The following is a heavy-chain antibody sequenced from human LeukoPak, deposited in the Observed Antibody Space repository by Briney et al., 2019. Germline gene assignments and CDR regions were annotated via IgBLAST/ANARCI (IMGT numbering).Heavy chain of an antibody. D-gene: IGHD3-3*01. CDR2: ISGSGGST. CDR1: GFTFSSYS. Sequence: GGSLRLSCAASGFTFSSYSMNWVRQAPGKGLEWVSAISGSGGSTYYADSVKGRFTISRDNSKNTLYLQMNSLRAEDTAVYYCAPPVGITIFSWYGMDVWGQGTTVTVSS. J-gene: IGHJ6*02. V-gene: IGHV3-23*01. CDR3: APPVGITIFSWYGMDV.